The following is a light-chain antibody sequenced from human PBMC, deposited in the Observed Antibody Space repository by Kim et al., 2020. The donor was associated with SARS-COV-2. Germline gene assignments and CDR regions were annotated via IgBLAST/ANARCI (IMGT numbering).Light chain of an antibody. J-gene: IGLJ1*01. V-gene: IGLV2-14*03. Sequence: QSALTQPASVSGSPGQSITISCTGTSSDVGGYNFVSWYQQHPGKAPKLMIYDVNNRLSGVSTRFSGSKSGNTASLTISWLQAEDEADYYCSSYTSTGTYVFGTGTKVTVL. CDR1: SSDVGGYNF. CDR2: DVN. CDR3: SSYTSTGTYV.